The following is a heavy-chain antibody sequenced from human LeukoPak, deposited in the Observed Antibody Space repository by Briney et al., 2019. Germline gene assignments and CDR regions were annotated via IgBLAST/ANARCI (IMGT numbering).Heavy chain of an antibody. Sequence: GGSLRLSCAASGFTFSDHYMYWVRQAPGKGLEWVGRTRNKANSYTTEYAASVKGRFTISRDDSKNSLYLQMNSLKTEDTAVYYCARGHYGDYSFDYWGQGTLVTVSS. V-gene: IGHV3-72*01. CDR2: TRNKANSYTT. CDR3: ARGHYGDYSFDY. D-gene: IGHD4-17*01. J-gene: IGHJ4*02. CDR1: GFTFSDHY.